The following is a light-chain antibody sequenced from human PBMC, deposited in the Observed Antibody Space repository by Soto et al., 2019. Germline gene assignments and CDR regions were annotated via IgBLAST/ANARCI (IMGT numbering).Light chain of an antibody. J-gene: IGLJ1*01. Sequence: SYELTQPPSVSVAPGQTARITCGGNNIASKSVHWYQQRPGQAPVLVLYDDSNRPSGIPERFSGSNSGSTATLTISSVEACDEADYFCQVWDISSDQYLFGTGTKLTVL. CDR1: NIASKS. V-gene: IGLV3-21*02. CDR3: QVWDISSDQYL. CDR2: DDS.